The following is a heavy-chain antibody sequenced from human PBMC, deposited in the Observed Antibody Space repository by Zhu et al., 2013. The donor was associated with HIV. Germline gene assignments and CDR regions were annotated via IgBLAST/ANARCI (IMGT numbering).Heavy chain of an antibody. Sequence: QVQLVQSGAEVKKPGSSVKVSCKASGGTFSSYAISWVRQAPGQGLEWMGGIIPIFGTANYAQKFQGRVTITADESTSTAYMELSSLRSEDTAVYYCARKGVDYDSSGYYYYYYGMDVWGQGTTVTVSS. J-gene: IGHJ6*02. V-gene: IGHV1-69*01. CDR2: IIPIFGTA. CDR3: ARKGVDYDSSGYYYYYYGMDV. D-gene: IGHD3-22*01. CDR1: GGTFSSYA.